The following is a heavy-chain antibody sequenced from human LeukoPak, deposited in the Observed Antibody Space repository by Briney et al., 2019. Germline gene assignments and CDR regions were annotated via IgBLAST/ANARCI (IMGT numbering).Heavy chain of an antibody. CDR1: GGSISSYY. CDR3: ASSISGVVPPAY. CDR2: IYTSGST. J-gene: IGHJ4*02. Sequence: SETLSLTCTVSGGSISSYYRSWIRQPAGKGLEWIGRIYTSGSTTYNPSLKSRVTMSVDTSKNQFSLKLSSVTAADTAVYYCASSISGVVPPAYWGQGTLVTVSS. D-gene: IGHD3-3*01. V-gene: IGHV4-4*07.